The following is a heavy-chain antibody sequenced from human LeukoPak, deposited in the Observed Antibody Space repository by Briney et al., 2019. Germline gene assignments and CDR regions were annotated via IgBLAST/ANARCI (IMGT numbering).Heavy chain of an antibody. CDR2: IWYDGSNK. Sequence: PGGSLRLSCAASGFTFSSYGMHWVRQAPGKGLEWVAVIWYDGSNKYYADSVKGRFTISRDNSKNTLYLQMNSLRAEDTAVYYCARSSRGSGSYDYFDYWGQGTRVTVSS. CDR1: GFTFSSYG. J-gene: IGHJ4*02. V-gene: IGHV3-33*01. CDR3: ARSSRGSGSYDYFDY. D-gene: IGHD3-10*01.